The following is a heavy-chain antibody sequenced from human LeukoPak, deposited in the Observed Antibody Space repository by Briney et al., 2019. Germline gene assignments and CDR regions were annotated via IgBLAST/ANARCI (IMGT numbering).Heavy chain of an antibody. Sequence: GGSLRLSCAASGFMFSSNWMSWVRLAPGKGLEWVANIKEGGTETYYVDSVKGRFTISRDNAKNSLYLQMNSLRVEDTAVYYCAKEGRSLQTYWGQGTLVTVSS. CDR3: AKEGRSLQTY. CDR1: GFMFSSNW. CDR2: IKEGGTET. V-gene: IGHV3-7*03. D-gene: IGHD5-24*01. J-gene: IGHJ4*02.